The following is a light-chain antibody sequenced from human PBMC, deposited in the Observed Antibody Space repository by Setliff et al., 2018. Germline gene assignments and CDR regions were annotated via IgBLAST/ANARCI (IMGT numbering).Light chain of an antibody. V-gene: IGLV2-8*01. J-gene: IGLJ1*01. CDR1: SSDVGGYKF. Sequence: QSVLAQPPSASGSPGQSVTISCTGTSSDVGGYKFVSWYQHHPGKAPKLIIYEVNKRPSGVPDRFSGSKSGNTASLTVSGLQAEDEADYYCSSYAGSNNFGVFGTGTKVTV. CDR3: SSYAGSNNFGV. CDR2: EVN.